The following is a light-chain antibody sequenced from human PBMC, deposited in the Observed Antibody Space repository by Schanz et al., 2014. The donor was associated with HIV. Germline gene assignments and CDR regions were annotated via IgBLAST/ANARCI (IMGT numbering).Light chain of an antibody. J-gene: IGKJ1*01. V-gene: IGKV3-20*01. CDR2: DAS. CDR1: ETVSSSH. CDR3: QQYNNWPPA. Sequence: EIVLTQSPGTLSLSPGERATLSCRASETVSSSHLPWYQQRPGQAPRLLIYDASNRATGIPARFSGSGSGTDFTLTISSLQPEDFAVYYCQQYNNWPPAFGQGSKVEIK.